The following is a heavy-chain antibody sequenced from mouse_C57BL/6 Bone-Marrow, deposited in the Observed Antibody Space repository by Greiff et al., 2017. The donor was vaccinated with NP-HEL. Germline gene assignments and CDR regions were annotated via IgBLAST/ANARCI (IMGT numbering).Heavy chain of an antibody. V-gene: IGHV1-81*01. J-gene: IGHJ3*01. CDR2: IYPRSGNT. D-gene: IGHD2-1*01. CDR3: ARDYYGNQAGFAY. Sequence: VQLQQSGAELARPGASVKLSCKASGYTFTSYGISWVKQRTGQGLEWIGEIYPRSGNTYYNEKFKGKATLTADKSSSTAYMELRSLTSEDSAVYFCARDYYGNQAGFAYWGQGTLVTVSA. CDR1: GYTFTSYG.